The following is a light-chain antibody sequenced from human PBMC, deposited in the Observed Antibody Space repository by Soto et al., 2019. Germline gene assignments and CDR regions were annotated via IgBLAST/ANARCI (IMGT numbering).Light chain of an antibody. J-gene: IGLJ2*01. CDR1: SGHSSYA. Sequence: QPVLTQSPSASASLGASVKLTCTLSSGHSSYAIAWHQQQPEKGPRYLMKLNSDGSHSKGDGIPDRFSGSSSGAERYLTISGRQSEDVADYYCQTWGTGIHVVFGGGTKLTVL. V-gene: IGLV4-69*01. CDR2: LNSDGSH. CDR3: QTWGTGIHVV.